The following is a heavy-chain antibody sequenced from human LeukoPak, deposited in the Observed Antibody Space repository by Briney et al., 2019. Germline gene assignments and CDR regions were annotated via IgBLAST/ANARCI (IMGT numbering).Heavy chain of an antibody. V-gene: IGHV3-66*02. Sequence: PGGSLRLSCAASGFTVSSNYMSWVRQAPGKRLEWVSVIYSGGSTYYADSVKGRFTISRDNSKNTLYLQMNSLRAEDTAVYYCARGGGDEYYYDSSGYPFDYWGQGTLVTVSS. CDR1: GFTVSSNY. J-gene: IGHJ4*02. D-gene: IGHD3-22*01. CDR2: IYSGGST. CDR3: ARGGGDEYYYDSSGYPFDY.